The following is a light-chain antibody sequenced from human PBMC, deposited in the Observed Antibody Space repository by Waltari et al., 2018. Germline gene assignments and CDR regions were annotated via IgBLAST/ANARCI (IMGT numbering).Light chain of an antibody. CDR1: QSLVHSDGNTY. CDR3: MQGTHWPWT. V-gene: IGKV2-30*02. Sequence: DVVMTQSPLSLPVTLGQPASISCRSSQSLVHSDGNTYLNWFQQRPGQSPGRLIYKVSDRDSGVPDRFSGSGSGTDFTLKISGVEAEDVGVYYCMQGTHWPWTFGQGTKVEIK. J-gene: IGKJ1*01. CDR2: KVS.